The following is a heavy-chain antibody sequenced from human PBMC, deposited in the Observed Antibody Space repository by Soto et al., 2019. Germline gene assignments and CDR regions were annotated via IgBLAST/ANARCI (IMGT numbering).Heavy chain of an antibody. Sequence: GASVKVSCKASGYTFTSYYMHWVRQAPGQRLEWMGWINAGNGNTKYSQKFQGRVTITRDTSASTAYMELSSLRSEDTAVYYCAVGSFGELPPYPWGQGTLVTSPQ. CDR3: AVGSFGELPPYP. J-gene: IGHJ5*02. V-gene: IGHV1-3*01. CDR2: INAGNGNT. CDR1: GYTFTSYY. D-gene: IGHD3-10*01.